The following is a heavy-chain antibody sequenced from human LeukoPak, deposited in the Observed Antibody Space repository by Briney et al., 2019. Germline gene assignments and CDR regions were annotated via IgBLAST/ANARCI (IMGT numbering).Heavy chain of an antibody. CDR3: AKGSAAGRPYYFDR. J-gene: IGHJ4*02. V-gene: IGHV3-23*01. D-gene: IGHD6-6*01. CDR1: AFTFRNYA. Sequence: GGSLRLSCAASAFTFRNYAMIRVRQAPGKGLEWVSAIDNSGVYTWYADSVKGRFTISRDNSKNTLYLQMNSLRDEDTAMFYCAKGSAAGRPYYFDRWGQGTLVTVSS. CDR2: IDNSGVYT.